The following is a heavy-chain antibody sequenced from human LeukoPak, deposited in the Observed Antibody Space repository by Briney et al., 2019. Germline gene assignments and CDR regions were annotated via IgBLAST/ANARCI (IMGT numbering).Heavy chain of an antibody. Sequence: ASVKVSCEASGYTLTDYYLHWVRLAPGQRPEWMGWINPNSGGTSYSQKFRGRVTMTRDTSITTAYMELSRLTLGDTAVYYCARGVRIGTTGIIDYWGQGTLVTV. CDR3: ARGVRIGTTGIIDY. CDR2: INPNSGGT. V-gene: IGHV1-2*02. CDR1: GYTLTDYY. J-gene: IGHJ4*02. D-gene: IGHD6-13*01.